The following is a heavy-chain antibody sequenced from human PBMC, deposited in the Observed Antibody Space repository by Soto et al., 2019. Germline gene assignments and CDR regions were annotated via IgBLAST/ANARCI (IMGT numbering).Heavy chain of an antibody. Sequence: SETLSLTCTVSGVSISSYYWSWIRQPPGKGLEWIGYIYYSGSTNYNPSLKSRVTISVDTSKNQFSLKLSSVTAADTAVYYCARVVSAHSYGYLPYYYMDVWGKGTTVTVSS. CDR3: ARVVSAHSYGYLPYYYMDV. V-gene: IGHV4-59*01. CDR2: IYYSGST. D-gene: IGHD5-18*01. CDR1: GVSISSYY. J-gene: IGHJ6*03.